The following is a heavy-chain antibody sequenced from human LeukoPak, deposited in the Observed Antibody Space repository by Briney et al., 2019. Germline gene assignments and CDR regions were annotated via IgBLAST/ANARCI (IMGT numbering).Heavy chain of an antibody. CDR3: ARASIAAAGTRPGFDY. V-gene: IGHV3-21*01. Sequence: GGSLRLSCAASGFTFSSYSMSWVRQAPGEGLEWVSSISSSSSYIYYADSVKGRFTISRDNAKNSLYLQMNSLRAEDTAVYYCARASIAAAGTRPGFDYWGQGTLVTVSS. CDR2: ISSSSSYI. D-gene: IGHD6-13*01. CDR1: GFTFSSYS. J-gene: IGHJ4*02.